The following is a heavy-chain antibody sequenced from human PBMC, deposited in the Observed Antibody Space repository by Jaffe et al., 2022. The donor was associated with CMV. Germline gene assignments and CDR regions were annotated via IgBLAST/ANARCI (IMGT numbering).Heavy chain of an antibody. V-gene: IGHV3-30*18. CDR2: ISYDGSNK. D-gene: IGHD3-9*01. CDR1: GFTFSSYG. J-gene: IGHJ6*02. Sequence: QVQLVESGGGVVQPGRSLRLSCAASGFTFSSYGMHWVRQAPGKGLEWVAVISYDGSNKYYADSVKGRFTISRDNSKNTLYLQMNSLRAEDTAVYYCAKDNVDSILTGSYYYYGMDVWGQGTTVTVSS. CDR3: AKDNVDSILTGSYYYYGMDV.